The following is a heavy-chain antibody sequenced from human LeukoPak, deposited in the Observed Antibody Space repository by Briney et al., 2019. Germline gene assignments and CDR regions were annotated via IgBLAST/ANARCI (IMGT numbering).Heavy chain of an antibody. CDR2: IYSSGST. V-gene: IGHV4-59*01. D-gene: IGHD2-21*02. CDR1: GSSISSYY. J-gene: IGHJ4*02. Sequence: SETLSLTCTVSGSSISSYYWSWIRQPPGKGLEWIGYIYSSGSTNYNPSLKSRITISEDTSKNQFSLKLSSVTAADTAVYYCARFAYCGGHCWYYFDYWGQGSLVTVSS. CDR3: ARFAYCGGHCWYYFDY.